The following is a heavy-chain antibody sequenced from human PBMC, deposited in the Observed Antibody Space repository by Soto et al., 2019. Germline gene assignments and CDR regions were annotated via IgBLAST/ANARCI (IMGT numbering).Heavy chain of an antibody. Sequence: ETLSLTCTVSGGSNSSYYWSWIRQPPGKGLEWIGYIYYSGSTNYNPSLKSRVTISVDTSKNQFSLKLSSVTAADTAVYYCARHEAVAGTRGDYFVYWGQGTLVTVSS. J-gene: IGHJ4*02. CDR3: ARHEAVAGTRGDYFVY. D-gene: IGHD6-19*01. CDR2: IYYSGST. CDR1: GGSNSSYY. V-gene: IGHV4-59*08.